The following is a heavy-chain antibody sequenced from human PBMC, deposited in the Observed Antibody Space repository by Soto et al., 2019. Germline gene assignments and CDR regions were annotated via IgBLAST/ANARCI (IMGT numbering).Heavy chain of an antibody. D-gene: IGHD3-10*01. J-gene: IGHJ2*01. CDR2: LYSTGDT. V-gene: IGHV4-59*08. CDR3: ATRSADNWYFDL. Sequence: QVQLQASGPGLVRPSETLSLTCSVSGGSISSYLWRWIRRPPGKRLEWIGWLYSTGDTKYNPSLTSRVTISVDTSKNPFSLELTSVTAADTAVDYRATRSADNWYFDLWGRGTLVTVSS. CDR1: GGSISSYL.